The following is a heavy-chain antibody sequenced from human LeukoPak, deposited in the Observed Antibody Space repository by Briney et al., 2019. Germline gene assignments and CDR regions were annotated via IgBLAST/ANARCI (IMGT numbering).Heavy chain of an antibody. V-gene: IGHV1-2*02. CDR1: GYTFTGYY. J-gene: IGHJ4*02. CDR3: ARVFSSSSFHGY. D-gene: IGHD6-13*01. CDR2: INPNSGGT. Sequence: ASVKVSCTASGYTFTGYYMHWVRQAPGQGLEWMGWINPNSGGTNYAQKFQGRVTMTRDTSISTAYMELSRLRSDDTAVYYCARVFSSSSFHGYWGQGTLVTVSS.